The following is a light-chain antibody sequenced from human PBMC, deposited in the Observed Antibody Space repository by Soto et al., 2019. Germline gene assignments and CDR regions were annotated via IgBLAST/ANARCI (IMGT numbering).Light chain of an antibody. V-gene: IGKV3-11*01. CDR3: QQRGDWPLYT. J-gene: IGKJ2*01. Sequence: EIVLTQSPATLSLSQGERATLSCRASQSISYNLAWYQQKSGQAPRLLIYDASNRATGVPARFSGSGSGTDFTLTISSLEPEDFAVYYCQQRGDWPLYTFGQGSRLEIK. CDR2: DAS. CDR1: QSISYN.